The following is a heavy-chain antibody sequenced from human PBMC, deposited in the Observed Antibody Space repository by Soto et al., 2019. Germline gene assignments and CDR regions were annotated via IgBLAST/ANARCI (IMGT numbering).Heavy chain of an antibody. D-gene: IGHD6-19*01. J-gene: IGHJ4*02. CDR1: GGSISSGDYY. Sequence: QVQLQESGPGLVKPSQTLSLTCTVSGGSISSGDYYWSWIRQPPGKGLEWIGIIYYSGSTYYNPSLESLVTISVDTSKNQFSRKLSSVTDADTAVYYCARDRAVAGREYYFDYWGQGILVTVSS. CDR3: ARDRAVAGREYYFDY. CDR2: IYYSGST. V-gene: IGHV4-30-4*01.